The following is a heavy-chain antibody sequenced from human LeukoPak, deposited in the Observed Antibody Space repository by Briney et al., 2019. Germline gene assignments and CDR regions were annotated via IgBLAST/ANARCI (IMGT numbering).Heavy chain of an antibody. Sequence: PGGSLRLSCAASGFTFSSYGMHWVRQAPGKGLEWVAFIRYDGSNKYYADSVKGRFTISRDNSKNTLYLQMNSLRAEDTAVYYCAKDLEPYYDFWSGYDAFDIWGQGTMVTVSS. CDR3: AKDLEPYYDFWSGYDAFDI. D-gene: IGHD3-3*01. V-gene: IGHV3-30*02. CDR2: IRYDGSNK. CDR1: GFTFSSYG. J-gene: IGHJ3*02.